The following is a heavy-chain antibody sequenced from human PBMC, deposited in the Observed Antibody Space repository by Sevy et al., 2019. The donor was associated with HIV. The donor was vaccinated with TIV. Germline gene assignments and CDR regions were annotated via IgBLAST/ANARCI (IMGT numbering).Heavy chain of an antibody. J-gene: IGHJ4*02. CDR1: GFTCATYW. CDR3: ARALADWGSFHYSS. D-gene: IGHD3-16*02. Sequence: GGSLRLSCAASGFTCATYWMTWVRQAPGKGLEWVAYIKQDGTDKYYVDSVRGRFAISRDKAKNSLYLHMSGLRAEDTAVYYCARALADWGSFHYSSWGRGTLVTVSS. V-gene: IGHV3-7*01. CDR2: IKQDGTDK.